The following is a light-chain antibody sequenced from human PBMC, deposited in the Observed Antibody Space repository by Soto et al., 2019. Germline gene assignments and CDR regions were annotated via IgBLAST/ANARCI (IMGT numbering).Light chain of an antibody. CDR3: QQYYSTPT. CDR1: QSVLYSSNNKNY. J-gene: IGKJ3*01. V-gene: IGKV4-1*01. CDR2: WAS. Sequence: DIVMTQSPDSLAVSLGERATINCKSSQSVLYSSNNKNYLAWYQQKPGQPPKLLIYWASTRESGVPDRFSGSGSGTDFTLTISSLQAEDVAVYDCQQYYSTPTFGPGTKVEIK.